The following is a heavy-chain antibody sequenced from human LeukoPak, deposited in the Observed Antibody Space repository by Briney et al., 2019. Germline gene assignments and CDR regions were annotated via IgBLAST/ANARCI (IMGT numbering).Heavy chain of an antibody. V-gene: IGHV4-39*07. CDR3: ARWATTVDIVVVPAAIQTGYFDY. CDR2: IYYSGST. CDR1: GGSISSSSYY. J-gene: IGHJ4*02. D-gene: IGHD2-2*02. Sequence: SETLSLTCTVSGGSISSSSYYWGWIRQPPGKGLEWIGSIYYSGSTNYNPSLKSRVTISVDTSKNQFSLKLSSVTAADTAVYYCARWATTVDIVVVPAAIQTGYFDYWGQGTLVTVSS.